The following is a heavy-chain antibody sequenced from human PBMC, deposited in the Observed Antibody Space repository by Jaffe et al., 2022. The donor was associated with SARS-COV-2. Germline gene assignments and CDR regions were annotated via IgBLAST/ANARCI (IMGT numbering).Heavy chain of an antibody. D-gene: IGHD3-10*02. CDR1: GYTFTSYD. CDR2: MNPNSGNT. J-gene: IGHJ6*02. CDR3: ARDVRKLAQSGYYYGMDV. V-gene: IGHV1-8*01. Sequence: QVQLVQSGAEVKKPGASVKVSCKASGYTFTSYDINWVRQATGQGLEWMGWMNPNSGNTGYAQKFQGRVTMTRNTSISTAYMELSSLRSEDTAVYYCARDVRKLAQSGYYYGMDVWGQGTTVTVSS.